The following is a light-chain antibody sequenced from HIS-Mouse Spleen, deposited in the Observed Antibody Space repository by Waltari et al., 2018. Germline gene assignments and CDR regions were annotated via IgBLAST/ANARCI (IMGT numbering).Light chain of an antibody. J-gene: IGLJ1*01. CDR3: SSYTSSSTF. Sequence: QSALTQPASVSGSPGQSITISCTGTSSDVGGYNYVSWYQQHPDKAPKLMIYEVSNRPAGVSNRFSGSKSGNTASLTISGLQAEDEADYYCSSYTSSSTFFGTGTKVTVL. CDR2: EVS. CDR1: SSDVGGYNY. V-gene: IGLV2-14*01.